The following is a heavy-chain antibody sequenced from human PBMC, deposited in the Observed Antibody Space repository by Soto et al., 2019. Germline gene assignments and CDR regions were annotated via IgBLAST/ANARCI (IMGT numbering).Heavy chain of an antibody. V-gene: IGHV3-21*06. CDR1: GFSFSRYT. Sequence: GGSLRLSCVASGFSFSRYTMNWVRQAPGKGLEWVSSIRSSSSNFIYYADSVKGRFTISRDNGKNSLYLQMNSLRAEDTAVYYCAREEVITFGGVVVPGWFDPWGQGTLVTVSS. CDR3: AREEVITFGGVVVPGWFDP. D-gene: IGHD3-16*02. CDR2: IRSSSSNFI. J-gene: IGHJ5*02.